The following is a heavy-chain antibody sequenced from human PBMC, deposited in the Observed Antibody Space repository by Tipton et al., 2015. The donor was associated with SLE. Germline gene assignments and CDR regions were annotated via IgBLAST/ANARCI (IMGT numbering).Heavy chain of an antibody. D-gene: IGHD5-18*01. Sequence: QSGAEVKKPGSSVKVSCKASGGTFSSYTISWVRQAPGQGLEWMGRIIPILGIANYAQKFQGRVTITADKSTSTAYMELSSLRSEDTAVYYCARGYSYGSLTFDYWGQGTLVTVSS. CDR3: ARGYSYGSLTFDY. V-gene: IGHV1-69*04. CDR2: IIPILGIA. J-gene: IGHJ4*02. CDR1: GGTFSSYT.